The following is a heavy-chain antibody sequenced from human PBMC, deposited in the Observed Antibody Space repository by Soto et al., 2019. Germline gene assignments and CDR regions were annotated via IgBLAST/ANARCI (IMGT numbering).Heavy chain of an antibody. D-gene: IGHD3-3*01. Sequence: PGGSLRLSCAASGFTFSSYWMSWVRQAPGKGLEWVANIKQDGSEKYYVDSVKGRFTISRDNAKNSLYLQMNSLRAEDTAVYYCARGTVLRFLEWSPPPEFDPWGQGTLVTVSS. V-gene: IGHV3-7*03. CDR1: GFTFSSYW. CDR3: ARGTVLRFLEWSPPPEFDP. J-gene: IGHJ5*02. CDR2: IKQDGSEK.